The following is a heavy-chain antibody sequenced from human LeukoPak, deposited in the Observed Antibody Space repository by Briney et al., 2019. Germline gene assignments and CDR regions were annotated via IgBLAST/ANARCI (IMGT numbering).Heavy chain of an antibody. CDR1: GFTFSDYY. CDR2: ISSSGSTI. V-gene: IGHV3-11*01. Sequence: GGSLRLSCAASGFTFSDYYMSWFRQAPGKGPEWVSYISSSGSTIYYADSVKGRFTISRDNAKNSLYLQMNSLRAEDTAVYYCARALNPGYCSSTSCYPNWFDPWGQGTLVTVSS. D-gene: IGHD2-2*01. J-gene: IGHJ5*02. CDR3: ARALNPGYCSSTSCYPNWFDP.